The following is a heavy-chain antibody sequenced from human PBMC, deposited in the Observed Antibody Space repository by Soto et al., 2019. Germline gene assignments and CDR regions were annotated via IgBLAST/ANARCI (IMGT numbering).Heavy chain of an antibody. CDR2: IITIFGTA. CDR3: ADYRLYSSGWYYDY. J-gene: IGHJ4*02. D-gene: IGHD6-19*01. CDR1: GGTFSSYA. Sequence: QVQLVQSGAEVKKPGSSVKVSCKASGGTFSSYAISWVRQAAGQGREWMGGIITIFGTANYAQKFQGRVTINADESTSTAYMELSSLRSEDTAVYYCADYRLYSSGWYYDYWGQGTLVTVSS. V-gene: IGHV1-69*01.